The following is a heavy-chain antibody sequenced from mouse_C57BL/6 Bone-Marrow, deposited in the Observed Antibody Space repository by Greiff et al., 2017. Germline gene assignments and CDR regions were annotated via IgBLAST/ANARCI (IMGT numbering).Heavy chain of an antibody. D-gene: IGHD1-1*01. CDR2: ISDGGSYT. J-gene: IGHJ1*03. CDR3: AVYYYGSNLWYFDV. V-gene: IGHV5-4*01. Sequence: EVQLVESGGGLVKPGGSLKLSCAASGFTFSSYAMSWVRKTPEKRLEWVATISDGGSYTYYPDNVKGRFTISRDNAKNNLYLQMSHLKSEGTSMYYCAVYYYGSNLWYFDVWGTGTTVTVSS. CDR1: GFTFSSYA.